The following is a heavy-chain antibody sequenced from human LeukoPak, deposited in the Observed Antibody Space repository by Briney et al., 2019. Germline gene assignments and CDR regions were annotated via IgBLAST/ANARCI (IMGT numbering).Heavy chain of an antibody. V-gene: IGHV3-48*01. CDR1: GFTSSSYS. D-gene: IGHD3-22*01. Sequence: GGSLRLSCAAPGFTSSSYSMNWVRQAPGKGLEWGSYISSSSSTICYADSVKGRFTISRDNAKNSLYLQMNSLRAEDTAVYYCARDQLYYYDSSGYYTFDYWGQGTLVTVSS. CDR3: ARDQLYYYDSSGYYTFDY. CDR2: ISSSSSTI. J-gene: IGHJ4*02.